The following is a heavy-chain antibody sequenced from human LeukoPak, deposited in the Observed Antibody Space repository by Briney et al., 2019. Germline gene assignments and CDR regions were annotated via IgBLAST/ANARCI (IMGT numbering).Heavy chain of an antibody. CDR2: ISGNGGST. J-gene: IGHJ6*03. D-gene: IGHD6-6*01. Sequence: GGSLRLSCAASGFNFSNYAMSWVRQAPGKGLECVSGISGNGGSTSYADSVKGRFTISRDNSKNTLYVQMNSLRAGDTAVYYCAKLVTGRPSGYMDVWGKGTTVTVSS. CDR3: AKLVTGRPSGYMDV. CDR1: GFNFSNYA. V-gene: IGHV3-23*01.